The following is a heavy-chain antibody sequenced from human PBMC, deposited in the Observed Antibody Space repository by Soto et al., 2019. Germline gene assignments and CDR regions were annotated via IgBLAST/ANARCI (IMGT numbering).Heavy chain of an antibody. CDR1: GGSISSGGYY. J-gene: IGHJ6*02. CDR3: ARSPHYYDSSGYYTPVRRYYGMDV. Sequence: SETLSLTCTVSGGSISSGGYYWSWIRQHPGKGLEWIGYIYYSGSTYYNPSLKSRVTIPVDTSKNQFSLKRSSVTAADTAVYYCARSPHYYDSSGYYTPVRRYYGMDVWGQGTTVTVSS. V-gene: IGHV4-31*03. D-gene: IGHD3-22*01. CDR2: IYYSGST.